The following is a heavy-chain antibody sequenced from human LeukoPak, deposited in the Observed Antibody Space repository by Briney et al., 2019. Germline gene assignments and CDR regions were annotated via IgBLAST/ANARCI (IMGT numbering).Heavy chain of an antibody. CDR2: IRYDGSNK. CDR1: RFTFSTYG. D-gene: IGHD5-24*01. Sequence: GGSLRLSCAASRFTFSTYGMHWVRQAPGKGLEWVAFIRYDGSNKHYADSVKGRFTISRDNSKNTLYLQMNSLRAEDTAVYYCAKVDGYNVGYWGQGTLVTVSS. J-gene: IGHJ4*02. CDR3: AKVDGYNVGY. V-gene: IGHV3-30*02.